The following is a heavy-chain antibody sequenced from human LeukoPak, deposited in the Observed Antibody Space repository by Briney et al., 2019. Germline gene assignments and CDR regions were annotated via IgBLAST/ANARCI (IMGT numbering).Heavy chain of an antibody. Sequence: GGSLRLSCAASGFTFSSYGMSWVRQAPGKGLEWVSAISGSGGSTYYADSVKGRFTISRDNSKNTLYLQMNSLRAEDTAVYYCAKDKWLQLRGFDYWGQGTLVTVSS. CDR2: ISGSGGST. V-gene: IGHV3-23*01. J-gene: IGHJ4*02. CDR3: AKDKWLQLRGFDY. D-gene: IGHD5-24*01. CDR1: GFTFSSYG.